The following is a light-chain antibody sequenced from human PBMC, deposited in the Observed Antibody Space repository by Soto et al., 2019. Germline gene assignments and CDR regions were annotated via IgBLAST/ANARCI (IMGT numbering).Light chain of an antibody. Sequence: QLVLTQSPSASASLGASVKLTCTLSSGHSSYAIAWYQKQPGKGPRYLMDLNNDGSHTKGDGIPDRFSGSSSGADRYLNISSLQSEDEAYYYCQTWGTGFQFFGGGTKLTVL. CDR1: SGHSSYA. V-gene: IGLV4-69*01. CDR2: LNNDGSH. J-gene: IGLJ2*01. CDR3: QTWGTGFQF.